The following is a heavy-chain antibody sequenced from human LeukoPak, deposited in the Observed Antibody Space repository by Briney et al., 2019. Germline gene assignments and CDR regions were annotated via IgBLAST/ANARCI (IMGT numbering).Heavy chain of an antibody. CDR3: ARVNTAMAEFGY. Sequence: SETLSLTCAVYGGSFSGYYWSWIRQPPGKGLEWIGEINHSGSTNYNPSLKSRVTISVDTSKNQFSLKLSSVTAADTAVYYCARVNTAMAEFGYWGQGTLVTVSS. J-gene: IGHJ4*02. D-gene: IGHD5-18*01. CDR1: GGSFSGYY. V-gene: IGHV4-34*01. CDR2: INHSGST.